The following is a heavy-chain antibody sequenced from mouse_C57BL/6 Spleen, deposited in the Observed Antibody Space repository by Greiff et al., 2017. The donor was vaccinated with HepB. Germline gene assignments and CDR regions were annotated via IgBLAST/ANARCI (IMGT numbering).Heavy chain of an antibody. CDR2: IYPGGGYT. CDR1: GYTFTNYW. J-gene: IGHJ2*01. CDR3: ARGRERIFDY. Sequence: VNVVESGAELVRPGTSVKMSCKASGYTFTNYWIGWAKQRPGHGLEWIGDIYPGGGYTNYNEKFKGKATLTADKSSSTAYMQFSSLTSEDSAIYYCARGRERIFDYWGQGTTLTVSS. V-gene: IGHV1-63*01.